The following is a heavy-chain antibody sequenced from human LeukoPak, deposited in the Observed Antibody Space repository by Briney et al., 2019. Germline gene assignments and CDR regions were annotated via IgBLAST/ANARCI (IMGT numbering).Heavy chain of an antibody. D-gene: IGHD3-22*01. Sequence: VASVTVSCTASGYTFTGYYMHWVRQAPGQGLEWMGRINPNSGGTNYAQKFQGRVTMTRDTSISTAYMELSRLRSDDTAVYYCASHISSSGYIDYWGQGTLVTVSS. V-gene: IGHV1-2*06. CDR1: GYTFTGYY. CDR2: INPNSGGT. CDR3: ASHISSSGYIDY. J-gene: IGHJ4*02.